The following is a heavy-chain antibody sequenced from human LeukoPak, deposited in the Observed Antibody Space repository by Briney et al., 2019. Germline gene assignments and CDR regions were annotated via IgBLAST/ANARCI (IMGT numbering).Heavy chain of an antibody. Sequence: GGSLRLSCAASGFTFDDYGMSWVRQAPGKGLEWVSGINWNGGDTGYADSVKGRFTISRDNAKNSLYLQMNSLRAEDTAVYYCAKADSYRPYYYYYIDVWGKGTTVTVSS. CDR2: INWNGGDT. V-gene: IGHV3-20*04. CDR3: AKADSYRPYYYYYIDV. J-gene: IGHJ6*03. CDR1: GFTFDDYG. D-gene: IGHD3-16*02.